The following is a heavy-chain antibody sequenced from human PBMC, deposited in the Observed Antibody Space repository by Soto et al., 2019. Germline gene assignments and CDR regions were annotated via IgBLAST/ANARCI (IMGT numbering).Heavy chain of an antibody. D-gene: IGHD3-16*01. J-gene: IGHJ4*02. V-gene: IGHV1-46*01. CDR1: GYTFTSYQ. Sequence: ASVKVSCKASGYTFTSYQIHWVRQAPGQGLEWMGIINPSGGSTTYEQNFQGRVTMTRNTSISTAYMELSSLRSEDTAVYYCARSRRGYFDYWGQGTLVSVSS. CDR2: INPSGGST. CDR3: ARSRRGYFDY.